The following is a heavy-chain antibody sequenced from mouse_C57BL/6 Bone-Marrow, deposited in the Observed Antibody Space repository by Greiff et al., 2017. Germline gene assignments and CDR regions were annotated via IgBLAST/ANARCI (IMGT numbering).Heavy chain of an antibody. J-gene: IGHJ1*03. V-gene: IGHV1-55*01. Sequence: QVQLQQSGAELVKPGASVKMSCKASGYTFTSYWITWVKQRPGQGLEWIGDIYPGSGSTNYNEKFKSKATLTVDTSSSTAYMQLSSLTSEDSAVYYCARSYSNSWYFDVWGTGTTVTVSS. CDR2: IYPGSGST. CDR3: ARSYSNSWYFDV. D-gene: IGHD2-5*01. CDR1: GYTFTSYW.